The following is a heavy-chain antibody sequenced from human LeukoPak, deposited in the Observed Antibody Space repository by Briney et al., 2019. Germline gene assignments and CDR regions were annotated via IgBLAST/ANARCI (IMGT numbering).Heavy chain of an antibody. Sequence: ASVKVSCKASGYTFTGYGISWVRQAPGQELEWMGWICTYNGNTNYAQKLQGRVTMTTHTSTTTAYMELRSLRSDDTAVYYCARDGRCSGGSCYSEAFDIWGQGTMVTVSS. CDR2: ICTYNGNT. CDR3: ARDGRCSGGSCYSEAFDI. J-gene: IGHJ3*02. CDR1: GYTFTGYG. V-gene: IGHV1-18*01. D-gene: IGHD2-15*01.